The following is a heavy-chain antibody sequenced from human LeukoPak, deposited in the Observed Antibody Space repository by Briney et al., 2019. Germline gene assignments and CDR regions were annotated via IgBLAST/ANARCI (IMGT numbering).Heavy chain of an antibody. J-gene: IGHJ4*02. V-gene: IGHV3-7*01. Sequence: GGSLRLSCAASGFTFTSYWMSWIRQVPGKGLEWVAIIKLDGSEKYYVDSVKGRFIISRDNGKNSLFLQMNSLRVEDTAVYYCAREGSRYIVPPDYWGQGTLVTVSS. CDR1: GFTFTSYW. CDR3: AREGSRYIVPPDY. CDR2: IKLDGSEK. D-gene: IGHD1-26*01.